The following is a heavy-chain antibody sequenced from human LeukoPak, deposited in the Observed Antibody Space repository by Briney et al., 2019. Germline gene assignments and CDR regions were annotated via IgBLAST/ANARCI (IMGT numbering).Heavy chain of an antibody. D-gene: IGHD3-9*01. CDR3: ARSAGLRHFDWLREVDY. V-gene: IGHV1-18*04. Sequence: GASVKVSCKASGYTFTSYGISWVRQAPGQGLEWMGWISAYNGNTNYAQKLQGRVTMTTDTSTSTAYMELRSLRSDDTAVYYCARSAGLRHFDWLREVDYWGQGTLVTVSS. CDR2: ISAYNGNT. CDR1: GYTFTSYG. J-gene: IGHJ4*02.